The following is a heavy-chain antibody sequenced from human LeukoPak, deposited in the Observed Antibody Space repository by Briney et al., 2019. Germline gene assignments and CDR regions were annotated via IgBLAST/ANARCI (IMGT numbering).Heavy chain of an antibody. D-gene: IGHD2-21*02. CDR2: IYTSGST. CDR3: ARGKRGGDCYSN. CDR1: GGSISSGSYY. Sequence: PSQTLSLTCTVSGGSISSGSYYWSWIRQPAGKGLEWIGRIYTSGSTNYNPSLKSRVTISVDTSKNQFSLKLSSVTAADTAVYYCARGKRGGDCYSNWGQGTLVTVSS. V-gene: IGHV4-61*02. J-gene: IGHJ4*02.